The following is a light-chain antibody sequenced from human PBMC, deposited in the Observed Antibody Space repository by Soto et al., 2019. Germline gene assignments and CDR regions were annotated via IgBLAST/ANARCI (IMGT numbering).Light chain of an antibody. CDR2: EGS. CDR3: CSNAGSSLYV. J-gene: IGLJ1*01. V-gene: IGLV2-23*01. Sequence: QSALTQPASVSGSPGQSITISCTGTSSDVGSYNLVSWYQQHPGKAPKLMIYEGSKRPSGVSNHFSGSKSGNTASLTISGLQAEDEADYYCCSNAGSSLYVFGTGTKVTVL. CDR1: SSDVGSYNL.